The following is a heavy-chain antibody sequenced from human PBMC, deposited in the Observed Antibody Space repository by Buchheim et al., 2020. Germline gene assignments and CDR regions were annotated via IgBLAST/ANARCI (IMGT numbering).Heavy chain of an antibody. CDR2: INHSGST. CDR3: ARTRIFGSSVTSDYYYGMDV. D-gene: IGHD6-6*01. J-gene: IGHJ6*02. V-gene: IGHV4-34*01. Sequence: QVQLQQWGAGLLKPSETLSLTCAVYGGSFSGYYWSWIRQPPGKGLEWIGEINHSGSTNYNPSLKSRVTISVDTSKNQFSLKLGSVTAADTAVYYCARTRIFGSSVTSDYYYGMDVWGQGTT. CDR1: GGSFSGYY.